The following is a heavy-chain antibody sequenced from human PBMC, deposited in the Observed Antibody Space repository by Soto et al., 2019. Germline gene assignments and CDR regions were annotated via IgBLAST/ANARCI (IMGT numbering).Heavy chain of an antibody. J-gene: IGHJ6*02. V-gene: IGHV1-69*01. CDR1: GGTFSSYA. Sequence: QVQLVQSGAEVKKPGSSVKVSCKASGGTFSSYAISWVRQAPGQGLEWMGGIIPIFGTANYAQKFQGRVTITADESTSTAYMGLSSLRSEDTAVYYCARDSEEQWLVAYGMDVWGQGTTVTVSS. D-gene: IGHD6-19*01. CDR2: IIPIFGTA. CDR3: ARDSEEQWLVAYGMDV.